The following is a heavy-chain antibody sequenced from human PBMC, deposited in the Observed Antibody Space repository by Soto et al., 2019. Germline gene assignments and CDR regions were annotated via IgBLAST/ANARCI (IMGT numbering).Heavy chain of an antibody. J-gene: IGHJ5*02. CDR2: IYYSGST. CDR1: GGSISSGDYY. V-gene: IGHV4-30-4*01. CDR3: ARERPDGARLDP. D-gene: IGHD6-6*01. Sequence: QVQLQESGPGLVKPSQTLSLTCTVSGGSISSGDYYWSWIRQPPGKGLEWIGYIYYSGSTYYNPSLKSRVTISVDTSKNQFSLKLRSVTAADAAVYYCARERPDGARLDPWGQGTLVTVSS.